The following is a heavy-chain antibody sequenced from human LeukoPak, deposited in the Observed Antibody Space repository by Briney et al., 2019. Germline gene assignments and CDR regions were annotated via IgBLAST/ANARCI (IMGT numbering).Heavy chain of an antibody. J-gene: IGHJ4*02. V-gene: IGHV4-30-4*08. CDR2: IYSSGST. Sequence: KPSETLPLTCTVSGVSISSGGYYWSCIRQPPGKGLEWIGYIYSSGSTYYNPSLKSRLTISADTSKNQFSLKLSSVTAADTAVYYCARYNPYYFDYWGQGTLVTVSS. CDR3: ARYNPYYFDY. CDR1: GVSISSGGYY. D-gene: IGHD1-1*01.